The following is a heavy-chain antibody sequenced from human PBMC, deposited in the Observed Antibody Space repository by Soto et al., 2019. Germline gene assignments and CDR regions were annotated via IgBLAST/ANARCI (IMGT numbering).Heavy chain of an antibody. J-gene: IGHJ5*02. Sequence: ASVKVSCKASGYTFTSYGISWVRQAPGQGLEWMGWISAYNGNTNYAQKLQGRVTMTTDTSTSTAYMGLRSLRSDDTAVYYCASINCSSTSCYSDWFDPWGQGTLVTVSS. CDR1: GYTFTSYG. CDR3: ASINCSSTSCYSDWFDP. V-gene: IGHV1-18*01. CDR2: ISAYNGNT. D-gene: IGHD2-2*01.